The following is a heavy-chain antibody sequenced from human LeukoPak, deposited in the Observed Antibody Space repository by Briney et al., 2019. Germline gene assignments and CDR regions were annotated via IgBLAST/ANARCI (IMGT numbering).Heavy chain of an antibody. CDR3: ARDLYGSGRYPYYYYAMDV. D-gene: IGHD3-10*01. V-gene: IGHV3-74*01. CDR1: GFTFSRYW. Sequence: GGSLRLSCAASGFTFSRYWVHWVRQAPGKGLVWVSRINSDGSSTSYADSVKGRFTISRDNAKNTLYLQMNSLRAEDTALYYCARDLYGSGRYPYYYYAMDVWGQGTTVTVSS. CDR2: INSDGSST. J-gene: IGHJ6*02.